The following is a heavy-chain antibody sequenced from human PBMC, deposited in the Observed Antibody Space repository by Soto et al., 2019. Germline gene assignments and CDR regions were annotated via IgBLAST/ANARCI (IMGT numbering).Heavy chain of an antibody. CDR2: IYNGNT. CDR1: GYTFTTYG. CDR3: ARGLSHFDY. V-gene: IGHV1-18*01. Sequence: QVQLVQSGAEVKKPGASVKVSCKASGYTFTTYGISWVRQAPGQGLEWMGWIYNGNTNYAPKLQGRVTMTTDKATTTAYLELRSLRSDATAVYYCARGLSHFDYWGQGTLFTVSS. J-gene: IGHJ4*02. D-gene: IGHD6-19*01.